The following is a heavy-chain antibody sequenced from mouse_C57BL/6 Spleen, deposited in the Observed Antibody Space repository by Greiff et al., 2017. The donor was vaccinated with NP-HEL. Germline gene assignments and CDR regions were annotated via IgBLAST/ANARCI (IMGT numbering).Heavy chain of an antibody. CDR2: ISSGSSTI. Sequence: EVHLVESGGGLVKPGGSLKLSCAASGFTFSDYGMHWVRQAPEKGLEWVAYISSGSSTIYYADTVKGRFTISRDNAKNTLFLQMTSLRSEDTAMYYCARPLREGPPYAMDYWGQGTSVTVSS. D-gene: IGHD1-1*01. CDR1: GFTFSDYG. J-gene: IGHJ4*01. V-gene: IGHV5-17*01. CDR3: ARPLREGPPYAMDY.